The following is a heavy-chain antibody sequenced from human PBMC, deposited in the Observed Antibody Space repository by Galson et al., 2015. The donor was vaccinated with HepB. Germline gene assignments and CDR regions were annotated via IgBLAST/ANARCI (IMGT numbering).Heavy chain of an antibody. CDR2: LSGSGGST. J-gene: IGHJ3*02. CDR3: ARLYSNTWFDAFDI. D-gene: IGHD6-13*01. V-gene: IGHV3-23*01. CDR1: GFTFTNYA. Sequence: SLRLSCAASGFTFTNYAMSWVRQAPGKGLEWVPGLSGSGGSTYYADSVKGRFTISRDNSKNTLYLQMNSLRADDTAVYYCARLYSNTWFDAFDIWGQGTMVTVSS.